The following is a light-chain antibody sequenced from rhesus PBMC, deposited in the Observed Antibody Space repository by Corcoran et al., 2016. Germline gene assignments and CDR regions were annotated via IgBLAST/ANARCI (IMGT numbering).Light chain of an antibody. CDR2: EVS. CDR3: GQGTHWPFT. J-gene: IGKJ3*01. V-gene: IGKV2-86*01. Sequence: DIVMTQTPLSLPVTPGEPASISCRSSQSLLDSEDGNTYLDWYLQKPGQSQQLLIYEVSNRPSEVPGRFSGSGSETDFTLKISRVEAEDVGLYYCGQGTHWPFTFGPGTKLDIK. CDR1: QSLLDSEDGNTY.